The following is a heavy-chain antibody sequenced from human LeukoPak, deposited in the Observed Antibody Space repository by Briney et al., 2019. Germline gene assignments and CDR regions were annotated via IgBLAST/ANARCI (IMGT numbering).Heavy chain of an antibody. CDR3: ARDWPGAAGAAAGTAGY. J-gene: IGHJ4*02. V-gene: IGHV3-9*03. CDR2: ISWNSGSI. D-gene: IGHD6-13*01. CDR1: GFTFDDYA. Sequence: PWGSLRLSCAASGFTFDDYAMHWVRQAPGKGLEWVSGISWNSGSIGYADSVKGRFTISRDNAKNSLYLQMNSLRAEDMALYYCARDWPGAAGAAAGTAGYWGQGTLVTVSS.